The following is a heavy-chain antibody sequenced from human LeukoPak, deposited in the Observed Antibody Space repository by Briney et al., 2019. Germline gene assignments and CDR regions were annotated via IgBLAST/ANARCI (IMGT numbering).Heavy chain of an antibody. Sequence: GGSLRLSCAASGFTFSSYSMNWVRQAPGKGLEWVSSISSSSSYIYSADSVKGRFTISRDNAKNSLYLQMNSLRVEDTAVYYCARDRGRRRDGYNYPFDYWGQGTLVTVSS. J-gene: IGHJ4*02. CDR2: ISSSSSYI. V-gene: IGHV3-21*01. CDR3: ARDRGRRRDGYNYPFDY. D-gene: IGHD5-24*01. CDR1: GFTFSSYS.